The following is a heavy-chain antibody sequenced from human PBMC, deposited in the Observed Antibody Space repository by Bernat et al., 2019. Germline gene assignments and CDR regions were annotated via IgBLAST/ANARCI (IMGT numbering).Heavy chain of an antibody. J-gene: IGHJ4*02. Sequence: QLQLQESGPGLVKPSETRSLTCTFSGGSISSSSYYWGWIRQPPGKGLEWSGSVYYSGSTNYNPSLKSRVTISVDTSKNQFYLQLSCVTAADTAVYYCAREDHSCGWYPLDYWGQGTLVTVSS. V-gene: IGHV4-39*02. CDR2: VYYSGST. CDR3: AREDHSCGWYPLDY. D-gene: IGHD6-19*01. CDR1: GGSISSSSYY.